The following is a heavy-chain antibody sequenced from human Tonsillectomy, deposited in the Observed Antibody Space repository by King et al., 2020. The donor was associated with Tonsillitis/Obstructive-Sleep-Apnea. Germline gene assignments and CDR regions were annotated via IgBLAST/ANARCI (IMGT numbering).Heavy chain of an antibody. CDR2: IKQDGREK. Sequence: VQLVESGGGLVQPGGSLRLSCVASGFTFSNFWMTWVRQAPGKGLEWVANIKQDGREKYYVDSVKGRFTISRDNAKNSLYLQMNSLRVEDMAVYFCARDRVDRSGYPYYMDVWGKGTTVTVSS. V-gene: IGHV3-7*04. J-gene: IGHJ6*03. CDR1: GFTFSNFW. CDR3: ARDRVDRSGYPYYMDV. D-gene: IGHD6-19*01.